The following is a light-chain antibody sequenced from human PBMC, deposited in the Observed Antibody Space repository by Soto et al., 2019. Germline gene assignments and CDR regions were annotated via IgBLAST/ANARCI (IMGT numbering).Light chain of an antibody. V-gene: IGKV3-20*01. J-gene: IGKJ5*01. CDR3: QQYGRSPIT. CDR1: QISGSNF. CDR2: ASS. Sequence: EIVLTLSPCTVSWSPWERATVSCVTSQISGSNFLAWYQQKPGQAPRLLIYASSNRATGIPDRFSGSASGADFTLTIDRLEPEDFATYYCQQYGRSPITVGQVTRLEIK.